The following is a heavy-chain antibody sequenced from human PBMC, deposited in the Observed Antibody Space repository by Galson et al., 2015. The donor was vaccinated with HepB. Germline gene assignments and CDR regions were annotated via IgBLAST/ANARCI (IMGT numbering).Heavy chain of an antibody. CDR2: IIPILGIA. V-gene: IGHV1-69*04. CDR1: GGTFSSYA. CDR3: ARGLGSIQLWGNNWFDP. J-gene: IGHJ5*02. D-gene: IGHD5-18*01. Sequence: SVKVSCKASGGTFSSYAISWVRQAPGQGLEWMGRIIPILGIANYAQKFQGRVTITADKSTSTAYVELSSLRSEDTAVYYCARGLGSIQLWGNNWFDPWGQGTLVTVSS.